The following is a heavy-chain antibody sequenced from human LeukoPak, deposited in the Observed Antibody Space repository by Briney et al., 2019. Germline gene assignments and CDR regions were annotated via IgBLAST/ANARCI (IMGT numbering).Heavy chain of an antibody. V-gene: IGHV1-69*05. CDR3: ARGWIQLWLPGELGY. CDR2: IIPIFGTA. J-gene: IGHJ4*02. Sequence: SVKVSCKASGGTFSSYAISWVRQAPGQGLEWMGGIIPIFGTANYAQKFQGRVTITTDESTSTAYMELSNLRSEDTAVYYCARGWIQLWLPGELGYWGQGTLVTVSS. CDR1: GGTFSSYA. D-gene: IGHD5-18*01.